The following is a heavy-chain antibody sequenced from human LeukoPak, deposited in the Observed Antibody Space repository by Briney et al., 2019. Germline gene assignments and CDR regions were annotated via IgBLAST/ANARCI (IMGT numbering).Heavy chain of an antibody. CDR3: ASSTSGYYNY. J-gene: IGHJ4*02. CDR2: IYYTGST. V-gene: IGHV4-39*01. Sequence: PETLYLTCTVSGGSISSSSSYWGWIRQPPGKGLEWIGSIYYTGSTYYNPSLKSRVTIPVDTSKNQSSLKLSSVTAADTAVYYCASSTSGYYNYWGQGTPVSVSS. D-gene: IGHD3-22*01. CDR1: GGSISSSSSY.